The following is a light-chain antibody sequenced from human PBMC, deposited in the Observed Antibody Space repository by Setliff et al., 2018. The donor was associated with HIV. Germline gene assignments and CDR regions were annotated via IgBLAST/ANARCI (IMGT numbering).Light chain of an antibody. Sequence: QSALTQPASVSGSPGQSITISCTGTSSNVGTYDLVSWYQQYPGKAPQLIIYEVGKRPSGVSNRFSGSKSGNTASLTISGLQAEDEADYFCCSYAGRYIYVFGTGTKATVL. CDR3: CSYAGRYIYV. CDR2: EVG. CDR1: SSNVGTYDL. V-gene: IGLV2-23*02. J-gene: IGLJ1*01.